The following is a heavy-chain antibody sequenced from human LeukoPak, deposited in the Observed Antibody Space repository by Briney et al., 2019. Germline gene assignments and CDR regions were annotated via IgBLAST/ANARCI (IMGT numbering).Heavy chain of an antibody. J-gene: IGHJ4*02. V-gene: IGHV3-7*01. D-gene: IGHD6-19*01. CDR2: IKQDGSEK. Sequence: PGGSLRLSCAASGFTFSSNWMSWVRQAPGKGLEWVANIKQDGSEKYYVDSVKGRFTISRDNAKNSLYLQMNSLRAEDTAVYYCARRSSGWYHSDYWGQGTLVTVSS. CDR3: ARRSSGWYHSDY. CDR1: GFTFSSNW.